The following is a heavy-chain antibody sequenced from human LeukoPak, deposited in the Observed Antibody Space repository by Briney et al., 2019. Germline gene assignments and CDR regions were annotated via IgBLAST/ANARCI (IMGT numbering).Heavy chain of an antibody. Sequence: PGGSLRLSCAASGFTFSNYWMSWVRQAPGKGLEWVANIKPDVSEIYYVDSVKGRFTISRDNAKNYLYLQMNSLRAEDTAVYYCARDHWNALRTSGSYLGYWGQGTLVTVSS. CDR2: IKPDVSEI. CDR3: ARDHWNALRTSGSYLGY. CDR1: GFTFSNYW. D-gene: IGHD1-26*01. J-gene: IGHJ4*02. V-gene: IGHV3-7*01.